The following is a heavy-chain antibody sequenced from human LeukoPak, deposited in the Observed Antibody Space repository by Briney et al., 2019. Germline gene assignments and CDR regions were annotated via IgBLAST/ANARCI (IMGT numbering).Heavy chain of an antibody. CDR1: GFIFSSYN. V-gene: IGHV3-21*01. D-gene: IGHD3-3*01. CDR3: ARSTNYDFWSGYYGY. Sequence: GGSLRLSCAASGFIFSSYNMNWVRQAPGKGLEWVSSISSSSNYIYYADSVKGRFTISRDNAKSSLSLQMNSLSAEDTGVYYCARSTNYDFWSGYYGYWGQGTLVTVSS. J-gene: IGHJ4*02. CDR2: ISSSSNYI.